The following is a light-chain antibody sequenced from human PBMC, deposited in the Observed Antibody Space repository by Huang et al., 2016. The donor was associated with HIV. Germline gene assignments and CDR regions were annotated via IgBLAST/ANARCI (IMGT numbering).Light chain of an antibody. Sequence: EIVLTQSPATLSLSPGQRVTLSCRARQSVSDFLAWYQQKPGQAPRLLIYDASKRATGIPARFSGSGAGTDFTLTISSLEPEDFAVYYCQQRSKWPLTFGGGTKVESK. CDR3: QQRSKWPLT. CDR1: QSVSDF. CDR2: DAS. J-gene: IGKJ4*01. V-gene: IGKV3-11*01.